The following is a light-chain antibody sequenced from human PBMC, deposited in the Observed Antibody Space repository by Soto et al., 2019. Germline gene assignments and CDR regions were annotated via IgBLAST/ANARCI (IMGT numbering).Light chain of an antibody. CDR2: EVS. CDR3: SSYTSSSTVV. CDR1: SSDVGAYNY. V-gene: IGLV2-14*01. J-gene: IGLJ2*01. Sequence: QSALTQPASVSGSPGQSITISCTGNSSDVGAYNYVSWYQQHPGKAPKLIISEVSNRPSGVSNRFSGSKSGNTASLTISGLQAEDEADYYCSSYTSSSTVVFGGGTKVTVL.